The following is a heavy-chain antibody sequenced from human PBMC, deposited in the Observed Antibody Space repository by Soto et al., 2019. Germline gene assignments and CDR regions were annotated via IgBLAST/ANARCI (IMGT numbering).Heavy chain of an antibody. CDR3: ARDGIVVENDAFDI. CDR2: IYYSGST. D-gene: IGHD2-15*01. CDR1: GGSISSGDYY. Sequence: PSETLSLTCTVSGGSISSGDYYWSWIRQPPGKGLEWIGYIYYSGSTYYNPSLKSRVTISVDTSKNQFSLKLSSVTAADTAVYYCARDGIVVENDAFDIWGQGTMVTVSS. J-gene: IGHJ3*02. V-gene: IGHV4-30-4*01.